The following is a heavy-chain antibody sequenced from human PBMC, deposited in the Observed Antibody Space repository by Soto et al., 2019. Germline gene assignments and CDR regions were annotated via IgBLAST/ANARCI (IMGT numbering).Heavy chain of an antibody. D-gene: IGHD4-17*01. CDR1: GFTFSSYS. V-gene: IGHV3-48*01. CDR2: ISSSSSTI. J-gene: IGHJ6*03. CDR3: AREAARNYGDYGAYYYYMDV. Sequence: GGSLRLSCAASGFTFSSYSMNWFRQAPGKGLEWVSYISSSSSTIYYADSVKGRFTISRDNAKNSLYLQMNSLRAEDTAVYYCAREAARNYGDYGAYYYYMDVWGKGTTVTVSS.